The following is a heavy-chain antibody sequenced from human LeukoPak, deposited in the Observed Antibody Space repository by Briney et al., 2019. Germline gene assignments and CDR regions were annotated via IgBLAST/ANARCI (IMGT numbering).Heavy chain of an antibody. D-gene: IGHD6-13*01. Sequence: SETLSLTCTVSGGSISSSSYYWGWIRQPPGKGLEWIGSIYYSGSTYYDPSLKSRVTISVDTSKNQFSLKLSSVTAADTAVYYWARAVTSSSSWYKWVNWFDPWGQGTLVTVSS. CDR2: IYYSGST. CDR1: GGSISSSSYY. V-gene: IGHV4-39*07. CDR3: ARAVTSSSSWYKWVNWFDP. J-gene: IGHJ5*02.